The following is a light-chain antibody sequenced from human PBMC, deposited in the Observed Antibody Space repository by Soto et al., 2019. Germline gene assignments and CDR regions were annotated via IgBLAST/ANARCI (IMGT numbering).Light chain of an antibody. J-gene: IGLJ1*01. CDR3: SSHSSSSAYYV. V-gene: IGLV2-14*01. CDR2: GVS. CDR1: SSDIGGYNY. Sequence: QSVLTQPASVSGSPGQSITISCTGTSSDIGGYNYVSWYQQHPGTAPKLMIYGVSNRPSGVSNRFSGSKSVNTASLTISGLQAEDEADYYCSSHSSSSAYYVFGTGTKVTVL.